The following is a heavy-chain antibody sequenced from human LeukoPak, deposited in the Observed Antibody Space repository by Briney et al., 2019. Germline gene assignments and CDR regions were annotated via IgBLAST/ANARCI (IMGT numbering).Heavy chain of an antibody. D-gene: IGHD3-3*01. V-gene: IGHV4-31*03. J-gene: IGHJ4*02. CDR1: GGSISSGGYY. CDR2: IYYSGST. Sequence: SETLSLTCTVSGGSISSGGYYWSWIRQHPGKGLEWIGYIYYSGSTHYNPSLKSRATISVDTSKNQFSLKLSSVTAADTAVYYCVRIFGVAVIDYWGQGTLVTVSS. CDR3: VRIFGVAVIDY.